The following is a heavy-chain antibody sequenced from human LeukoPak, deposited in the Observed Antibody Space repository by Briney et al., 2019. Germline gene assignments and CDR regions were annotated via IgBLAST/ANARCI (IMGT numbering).Heavy chain of an antibody. J-gene: IGHJ3*02. CDR1: GGSISSYY. Sequence: SETLSLTCTVSGGSISSYYWSWIRQPPGKGLEWIGYIYYSGSTNYNPSLKSRVTISVDTSKNQFSLKLSSVTAADTAVYYCARRPDNRRFSEWLSLYDAFDIWGQGTMVTVSS. CDR2: IYYSGST. CDR3: ARRPDNRRFSEWLSLYDAFDI. V-gene: IGHV4-59*08. D-gene: IGHD3-3*01.